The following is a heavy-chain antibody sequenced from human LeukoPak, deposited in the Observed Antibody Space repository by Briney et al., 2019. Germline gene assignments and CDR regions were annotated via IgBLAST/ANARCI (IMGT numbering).Heavy chain of an antibody. D-gene: IGHD6-19*01. Sequence: ASVKVSCKASGGTFSSYAISWVRQAPGQGLEWMGGIIPIFGTANYAQKFQGRVTITADESTSTAYMELSSLRSEDTAVYYCATRRYSSGWHDSAEYFQHWGQGTLVTVSS. CDR2: IIPIFGTA. J-gene: IGHJ1*01. CDR1: GGTFSSYA. CDR3: ATRRYSSGWHDSAEYFQH. V-gene: IGHV1-69*13.